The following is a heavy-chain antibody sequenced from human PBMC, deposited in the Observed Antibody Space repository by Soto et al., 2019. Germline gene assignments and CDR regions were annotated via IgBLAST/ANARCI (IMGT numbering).Heavy chain of an antibody. J-gene: IGHJ4*02. CDR1: GYTFSNYD. D-gene: IGHD3-10*01. V-gene: IGHV1-8*01. Sequence: QVQLVQSGAELKKPGASVKVSCKASGYTFSNYDMNWVRQATGQGPEWIGWVNPNNGDTGYAQKVQGRVTLTTDISTTTAYTELTSLRSEDTGIYYCAKVSRKGSAIDFDYWGQGTLITVSS. CDR2: VNPNNGDT. CDR3: AKVSRKGSAIDFDY.